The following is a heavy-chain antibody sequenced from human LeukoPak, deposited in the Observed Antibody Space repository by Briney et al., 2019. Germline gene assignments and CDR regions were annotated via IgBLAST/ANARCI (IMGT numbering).Heavy chain of an antibody. J-gene: IGHJ6*03. V-gene: IGHV3-64*01. D-gene: IGHD6-13*01. CDR1: GFTFSSYA. CDR2: ISSNGGST. Sequence: GGSLRLSCAASGFTFSSYAMHWVRQAPGKGLEYVSAISSNGGSTYYANSVKGRFTISRDNSKNTLYLQMGSLRAEDMAVYYCARVSAAGTFGYYYYYMDVWGKGTTVTISS. CDR3: ARVSAAGTFGYYYYYMDV.